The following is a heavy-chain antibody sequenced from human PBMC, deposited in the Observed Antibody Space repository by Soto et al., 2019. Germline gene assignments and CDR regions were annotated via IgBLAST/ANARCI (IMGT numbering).Heavy chain of an antibody. CDR1: GFTFSGYW. J-gene: IGHJ4*02. CDR3: ARDWGMVREPHLDY. V-gene: IGHV3-7*01. Sequence: LRLSCEASGFTFSGYWMSWVRQAPGKGLEWVADIKHDGSVQYYVDSVKGRFTISRDNAKKLLYLQMNGLRAEDTAVYYCARDWGMVREPHLDYWVQGTLVSVSS. D-gene: IGHD3-10*01. CDR2: IKHDGSVQ.